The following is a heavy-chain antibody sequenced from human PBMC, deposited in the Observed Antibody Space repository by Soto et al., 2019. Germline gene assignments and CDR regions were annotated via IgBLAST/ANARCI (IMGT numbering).Heavy chain of an antibody. V-gene: IGHV3-23*01. CDR3: ATLTPLRYCDWLLIFDY. J-gene: IGHJ4*02. Sequence: PGGSLRLSCAASGFTFSSYAMSWVRQAPGKGLEWVSAISGSGGSTYYADSVKGRFTISRDNSKNTLYLQMNSLRAEDTAVYYCATLTPLRYCDWLLIFDYWGQGTLVTVSS. D-gene: IGHD3-9*01. CDR2: ISGSGGST. CDR1: GFTFSSYA.